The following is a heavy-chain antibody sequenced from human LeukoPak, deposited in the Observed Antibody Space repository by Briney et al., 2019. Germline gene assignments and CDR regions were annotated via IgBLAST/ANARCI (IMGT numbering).Heavy chain of an antibody. J-gene: IGHJ6*02. CDR1: GFTFSSYA. Sequence: HAGGSLRLSCAASGFTFSSYAMSWVRQAPGKGLEWVSAISGSGGSTYYADSVKGRFTISRDNSKNTLYLQMNSLRAEDTAVYYCAKDLREWPSGGMDVWGQGTTVTVSS. CDR2: ISGSGGST. V-gene: IGHV3-23*01. CDR3: AKDLREWPSGGMDV. D-gene: IGHD3-3*01.